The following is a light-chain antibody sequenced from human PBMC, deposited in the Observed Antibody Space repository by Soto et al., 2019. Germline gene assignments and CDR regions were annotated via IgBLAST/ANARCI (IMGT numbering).Light chain of an antibody. Sequence: DFQMTQSPSTLSASVGDRVTITCRASQSVTTWLAWFQQKPGKAPKLLIYKASNLEGGVPSRVSGSGSGTKVPLTISSLQPDDFATYYCQQYRTYPWTFGQGTKVEIK. CDR1: QSVTTW. CDR2: KAS. CDR3: QQYRTYPWT. V-gene: IGKV1-5*03. J-gene: IGKJ1*01.